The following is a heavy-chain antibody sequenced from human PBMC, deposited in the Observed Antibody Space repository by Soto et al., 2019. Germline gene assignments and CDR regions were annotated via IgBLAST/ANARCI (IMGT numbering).Heavy chain of an antibody. CDR2: IYSGGST. V-gene: IGHV3-53*01. CDR3: ARGGDYGSGSYYRRDYYYGMDV. CDR1: GFTVSSNY. J-gene: IGHJ6*02. Sequence: PGGSLRLSCAASGFTVSSNYMSWVRQAPGKGLEWVSVIYSGGSTYYADSVKGRFTISRDNSKNTLYLQMNSLRAEDTAVYYCARGGDYGSGSYYRRDYYYGMDVWGQGTTVTVSS. D-gene: IGHD3-10*01.